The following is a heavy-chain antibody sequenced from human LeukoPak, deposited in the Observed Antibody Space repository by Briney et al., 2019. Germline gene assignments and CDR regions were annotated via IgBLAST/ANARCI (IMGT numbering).Heavy chain of an antibody. CDR2: IYYSGST. D-gene: IGHD1-26*01. Sequence: PSETLSLTCTVSGGSVSSGSYYWSWIRQPPGKGLEWIGYIYYSGSTNYNPSLKSRVTISVDTSKNQFSLKLSSVTAADTAVYYCARDFRRGTYYYYGMDVWGQGPTVTVSS. CDR3: ARDFRRGTYYYYGMDV. J-gene: IGHJ6*02. V-gene: IGHV4-61*01. CDR1: GGSVSSGSYY.